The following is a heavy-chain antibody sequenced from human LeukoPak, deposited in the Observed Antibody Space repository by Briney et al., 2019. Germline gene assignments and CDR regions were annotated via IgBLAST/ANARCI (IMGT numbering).Heavy chain of an antibody. J-gene: IGHJ6*03. Sequence: ASVKVSCKASGYTFTGYYMHWVRQAPGQGLEWMGWINPISGGTNYAQKFQGRVTMTRDTSISTAYMELSRLRSDDTAVYYCARVHYDFWSGYRPKNYYYMDVWGKGTTGTVSS. CDR1: GYTFTGYY. CDR2: INPISGGT. CDR3: ARVHYDFWSGYRPKNYYYMDV. V-gene: IGHV1-2*02. D-gene: IGHD3-3*01.